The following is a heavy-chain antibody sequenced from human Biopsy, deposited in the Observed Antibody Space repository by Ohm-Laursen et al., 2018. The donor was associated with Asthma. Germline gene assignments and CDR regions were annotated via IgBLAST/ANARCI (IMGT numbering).Heavy chain of an antibody. Sequence: SLRFSCAASRFAFENYAMYWVRQTPGKGPEWVALISYDGREKAYLDSVKGRFTISRDNFKRTLHLQMSSLRPEDSATYYCAKDRFDGSVTPSYYYYGIDVWGQGTTVTVSS. CDR3: AKDRFDGSVTPSYYYYGIDV. CDR1: RFAFENYA. J-gene: IGHJ6*02. V-gene: IGHV3-30*18. D-gene: IGHD3-10*01. CDR2: ISYDGREK.